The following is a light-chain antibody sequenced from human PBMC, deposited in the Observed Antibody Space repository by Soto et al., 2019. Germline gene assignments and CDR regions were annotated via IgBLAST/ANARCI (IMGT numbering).Light chain of an antibody. CDR1: SSNIGINT. CDR2: GNN. V-gene: IGLV1-44*01. Sequence: QAVVTQPPSASGTPGQTITISCSGGSSNIGINTVSWYEHLPGTAPRLIIYGNNQRPSGVPDRFSGSKSGTSASLAISGLQSEDEAHYYCATWDDSLDVHVFGTGTKLTVL. J-gene: IGLJ1*01. CDR3: ATWDDSLDVHV.